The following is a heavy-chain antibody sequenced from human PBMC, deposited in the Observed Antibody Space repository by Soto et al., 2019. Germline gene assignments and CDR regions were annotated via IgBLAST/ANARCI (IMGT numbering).Heavy chain of an antibody. CDR2: INPNSGGT. V-gene: IGHV1-2*04. D-gene: IGHD3-3*01. CDR3: ARDRGGDFWSGKKGGMDV. Sequence: GASVKVSCKASGYTFTGYYMHWLRQSAGQGLEWMGWINPNSGGTNYAQKFQGWVTMTRDTSISTAYMELSRLRSDDTAVYYCARDRGGDFWSGKKGGMDVWGQGTTVTVSS. CDR1: GYTFTGYY. J-gene: IGHJ6*02.